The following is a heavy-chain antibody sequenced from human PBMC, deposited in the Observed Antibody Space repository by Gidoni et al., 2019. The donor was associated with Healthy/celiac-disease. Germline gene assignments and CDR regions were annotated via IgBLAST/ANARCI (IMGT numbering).Heavy chain of an antibody. CDR3: AKIGFRAATDDY. Sequence: EVQLLESGGGLVQPGGSLRLSCAASGFTFSTYAMNWVRQAPGKGLEWVSAISASGGSTYYADSVKGRFTISRDNSKNTLYLQMNSLRVEDTAIYYCAKIGFRAATDDYWGQGTLVTVSS. CDR1: GFTFSTYA. J-gene: IGHJ4*02. D-gene: IGHD2-15*01. V-gene: IGHV3-23*01. CDR2: ISASGGST.